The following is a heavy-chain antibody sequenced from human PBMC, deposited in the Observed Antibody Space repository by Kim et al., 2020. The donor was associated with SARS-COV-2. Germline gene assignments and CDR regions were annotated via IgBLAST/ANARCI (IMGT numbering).Heavy chain of an antibody. J-gene: IGHJ4*02. CDR2: ISWDGTRT. D-gene: IGHD1-26*01. CDR1: GFTFSTSP. CDR3: AKGVINSGFDY. V-gene: IGHV3-23*01. Sequence: GGSLRLSCAASGFTFSTSPMGWVRQAPGKGLEWVSRISWDGTRTYYADSVKGRVTMSSDKSRNTLYLHMNNLRVEDTAVYYCAKGVINSGFDYWGQGTQVTVAS.